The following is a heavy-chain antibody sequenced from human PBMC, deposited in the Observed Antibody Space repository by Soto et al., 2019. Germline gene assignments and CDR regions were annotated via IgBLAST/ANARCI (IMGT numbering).Heavy chain of an antibody. J-gene: IGHJ3*02. D-gene: IGHD2-8*02. CDR1: VFICSSYD. V-gene: IGHV3-23*01. Sequence: WWSLRLSCSASVFICSSYDMSWFRQAPGKGLEWVSTILVDGRTFYVDSVKGRFTISRDSSQNTVYLQMNSLTAGDTALYYCAKATATGGGAFDICGQGTMVTVSS. CDR2: ILVDGRT. CDR3: AKATATGGGAFDI.